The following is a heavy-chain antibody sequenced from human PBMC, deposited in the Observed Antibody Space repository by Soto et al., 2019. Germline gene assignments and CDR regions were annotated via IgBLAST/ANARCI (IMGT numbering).Heavy chain of an antibody. Sequence: ASVKVSCKASGYTFTDYAMQWVRQAPGQRLEWMGWINAGNGNTKYSQKFQGRVTITRDTSASTAYMELSSLRSEDTAVYYCVRDPSYYVMDGWGQGTTVTVSS. CDR1: GYTFTDYA. J-gene: IGHJ6*02. CDR3: VRDPSYYVMDG. V-gene: IGHV1-3*01. CDR2: INAGNGNT.